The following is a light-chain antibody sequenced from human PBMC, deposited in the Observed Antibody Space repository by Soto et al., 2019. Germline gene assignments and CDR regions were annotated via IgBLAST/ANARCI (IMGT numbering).Light chain of an antibody. J-gene: IGKJ4*02. V-gene: IGKV1-5*03. CDR3: QQYDNYSP. CDR2: KAS. CDR1: QSISDL. Sequence: IQMTQSPSTLSASVGDRVTITCRASQSISDLLAWYQQKPGEAPKLLIYKASSLESGVRSRFSGSGSGTQFSLTISSLQPDDLATYYCQQYDNYSPFGGGTKVEIK.